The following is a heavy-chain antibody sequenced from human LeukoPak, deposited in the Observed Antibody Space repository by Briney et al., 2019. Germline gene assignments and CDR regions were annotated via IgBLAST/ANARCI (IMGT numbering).Heavy chain of an antibody. D-gene: IGHD6-19*01. CDR2: ISYDGSNK. V-gene: IGHV3-30*18. CDR3: AKDQAGYSSGWYFYYYYGMDV. J-gene: IGHJ6*02. CDR1: GFTFSSYG. Sequence: TGGSLRLSCAASGFTFSSYGMHWVRQAPGKGLEWVAVISYDGSNKYYADSVKGRFTISRDNSKNTLYLQMNSLRAEDTAVYYCAKDQAGYSSGWYFYYYYGMDVWGQGTTVTVSS.